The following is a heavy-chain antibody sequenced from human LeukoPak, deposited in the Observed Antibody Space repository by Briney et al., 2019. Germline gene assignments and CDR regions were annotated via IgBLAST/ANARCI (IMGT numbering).Heavy chain of an antibody. CDR2: IYTSGST. J-gene: IGHJ6*03. V-gene: IGHV4-61*02. D-gene: IGHD3-10*01. Sequence: SETLSLTCTVSGGSISSGSYYWSWIRQPAGKGLEWIGRIYTSGSTNYNPSLKSRVTISVDTSKNQFSLKLSSVTAADTAVHYCARELRGSGNYYYYMDVWGKGTTVTVSS. CDR1: GGSISSGSYY. CDR3: ARELRGSGNYYYYMDV.